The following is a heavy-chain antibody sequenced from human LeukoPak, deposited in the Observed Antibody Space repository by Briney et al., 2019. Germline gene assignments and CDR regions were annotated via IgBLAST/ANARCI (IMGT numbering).Heavy chain of an antibody. CDR3: ARDWDYYYDSSGYLDS. CDR1: GYTFTGYY. V-gene: IGHV1-2*06. CDR2: INPNSGGT. Sequence: ASVKVSCKASGYTFTGYYMHWVRQAPGQGLEWMGRINPNSGGTNYAQKFQGRVTMTRDTSISTAYMELSRLRSDDTAVYYCARDWDYYYDSSGYLDSWGQGTLVTVSP. D-gene: IGHD3-22*01. J-gene: IGHJ4*02.